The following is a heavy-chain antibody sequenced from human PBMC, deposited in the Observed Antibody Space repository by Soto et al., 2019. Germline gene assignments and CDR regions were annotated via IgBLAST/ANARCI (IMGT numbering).Heavy chain of an antibody. CDR1: GHCFSIHW. D-gene: IGHD2-21*02. Sequence: EESLKISCMDSGHCFSIHWVAWLRQMPGKGLEWVGIIYPGNSDTMYSPSFQGQVTISADTALSTTYLQWDTLKPSDTAMYFCASDSHCGGNCPMGGFERWGQGTMVTV. J-gene: IGHJ3*02. CDR2: IYPGNSDT. V-gene: IGHV5-51*01. CDR3: ASDSHCGGNCPMGGFER.